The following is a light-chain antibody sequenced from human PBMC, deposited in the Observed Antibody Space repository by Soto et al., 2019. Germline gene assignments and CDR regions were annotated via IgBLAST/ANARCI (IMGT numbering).Light chain of an antibody. CDR1: QSVNNN. CDR2: FAS. J-gene: IGKJ4*01. Sequence: EIVMTQSPATLSVSPGEKATLSCRASQSVNNNLAWYQQKPGQAPSLLIDFASTRATGIPARFSSSGSGTAFPINISRLKSEDVSVYYFQPYSKWPLTFGGGTKVET. V-gene: IGKV3-15*01. CDR3: QPYSKWPLT.